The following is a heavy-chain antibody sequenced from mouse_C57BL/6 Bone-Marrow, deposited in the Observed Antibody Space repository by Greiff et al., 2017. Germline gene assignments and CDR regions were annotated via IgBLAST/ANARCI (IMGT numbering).Heavy chain of an antibody. D-gene: IGHD1-1*01. Sequence: QVQLQQPGAELVRPGSSVKLSCKASGYTFTSYWMHWVKQRPIQGLEWIGNIDPSDSETHYNQKFKDKATLTVDKSSSTAYMQLSSLTSEASAVYYCARPLYGSSYRFAYWGQGTLVTVSA. CDR3: ARPLYGSSYRFAY. J-gene: IGHJ3*01. V-gene: IGHV1-52*01. CDR1: GYTFTSYW. CDR2: IDPSDSET.